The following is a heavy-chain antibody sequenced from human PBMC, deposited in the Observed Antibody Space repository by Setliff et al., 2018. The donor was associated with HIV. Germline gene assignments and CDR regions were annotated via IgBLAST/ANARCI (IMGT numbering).Heavy chain of an antibody. CDR3: AKTTPSSIRSPYYYYMDV. J-gene: IGHJ6*03. CDR1: GFTFSSYG. D-gene: IGHD6-13*01. CDR2: IWSDGSNK. V-gene: IGHV3-33*06. Sequence: HPGGSLRLSCAASGFTFSSYGMHWVRQAPGKGLEWVAVIWSDGSNKYYADSVKGRFTISRDNSKNTLYLQMNSLRAEDTAVYYCAKTTPSSIRSPYYYYMDVWGKGTTVTVSS.